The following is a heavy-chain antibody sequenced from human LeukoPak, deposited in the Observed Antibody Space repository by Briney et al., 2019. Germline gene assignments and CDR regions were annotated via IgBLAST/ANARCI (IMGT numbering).Heavy chain of an antibody. CDR3: ARFVGATPPYNWFDP. V-gene: IGHV1-18*01. CDR1: GYTFTSYG. CDR2: ISAYNGNT. D-gene: IGHD1-26*01. J-gene: IGHJ5*02. Sequence: ASVKVSCKASGYTFTSYGISWVRQAPGQGLEWMGWISAYNGNTNYAQKLQGRVAMTTDTSTSTAYMELRSLRSDDTAVYYCARFVGATPPYNWFDPWGQGTLVTVSS.